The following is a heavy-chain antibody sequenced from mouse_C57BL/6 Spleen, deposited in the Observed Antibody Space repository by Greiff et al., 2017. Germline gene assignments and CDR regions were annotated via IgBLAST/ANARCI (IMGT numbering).Heavy chain of an antibody. V-gene: IGHV5-4*01. Sequence: EVQGVESGGGLVKPGGSLKLSCAASGFTFSSYAMSWVRQTPEKRLEWVATISDGGSYTYYPDNVKGRFTISRDNAKNNLYLQMSHLKSEDTAMYYCARDGATVVATTPFAYWGQGTLVTVSA. J-gene: IGHJ3*01. CDR1: GFTFSSYA. CDR3: ARDGATVVATTPFAY. D-gene: IGHD1-1*01. CDR2: ISDGGSYT.